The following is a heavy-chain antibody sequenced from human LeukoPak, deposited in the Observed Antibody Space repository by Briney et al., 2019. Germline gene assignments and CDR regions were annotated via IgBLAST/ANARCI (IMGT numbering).Heavy chain of an antibody. V-gene: IGHV3-64*01. Sequence: GGSLRLSCAASGFTFSSYAMHWVRQAPGKGLEYVSAISSNGGSTYYANSVKGRFTISRDNSKNTLYLQMGSLRAEDMAVYYCARDFKWGPIVVPALTPSGVDYWGQGTLVIVSS. J-gene: IGHJ4*02. CDR3: ARDFKWGPIVVPALTPSGVDY. D-gene: IGHD2-2*01. CDR1: GFTFSSYA. CDR2: ISSNGGST.